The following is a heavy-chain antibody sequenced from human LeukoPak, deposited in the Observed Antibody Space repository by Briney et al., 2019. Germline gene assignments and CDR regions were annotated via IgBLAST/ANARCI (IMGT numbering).Heavy chain of an antibody. CDR2: IIPILGIA. J-gene: IGHJ4*02. Sequence: SVKVSCKASGGTFSSYAISWVRQAPGQGLEWMGRIIPILGIANYAQKLQGRVTITADKSTSTAYMELSSLRSEDTAVYYCARARVNYYDSSGFFDYWGQGTLVTVSS. CDR1: GGTFSSYA. D-gene: IGHD3-22*01. V-gene: IGHV1-69*04. CDR3: ARARVNYYDSSGFFDY.